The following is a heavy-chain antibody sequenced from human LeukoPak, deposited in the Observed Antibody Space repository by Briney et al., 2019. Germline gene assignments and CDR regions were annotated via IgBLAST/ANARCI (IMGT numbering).Heavy chain of an antibody. Sequence: GGSLRLSCAASGFTFSSYAMHWVRQAPGKGLEWLAFIRYDGSNKYYADSVKGRFTISRDNSKNTLYLQMNSLRDEDTAVYYCAKTLRELSGGAFDIWGQGTMVTVSS. CDR3: AKTLRELSGGAFDI. J-gene: IGHJ3*02. CDR1: GFTFSSYA. D-gene: IGHD1-26*01. V-gene: IGHV3-30*02. CDR2: IRYDGSNK.